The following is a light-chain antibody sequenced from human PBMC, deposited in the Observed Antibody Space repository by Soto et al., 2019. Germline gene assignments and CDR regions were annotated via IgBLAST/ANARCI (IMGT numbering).Light chain of an antibody. CDR2: GAS. CDR3: QQYNKWPPYT. CDR1: QSISSN. Sequence: EIVMTQSPANLSVSPGERATLSCRASQSISSNLAWYQQKPGQGPRLLIYGASTRATGIPARFSGSGSVTEFTLTISSLQSEDFAVYYCQQYNKWPPYTFGQGTKLEIK. V-gene: IGKV3-15*01. J-gene: IGKJ2*01.